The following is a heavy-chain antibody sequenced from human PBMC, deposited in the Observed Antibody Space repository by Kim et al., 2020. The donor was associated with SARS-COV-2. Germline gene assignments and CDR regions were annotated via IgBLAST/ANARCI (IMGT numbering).Heavy chain of an antibody. V-gene: IGHV5-51*01. D-gene: IGHD4-17*01. CDR2: IYPGDSDT. J-gene: IGHJ3*02. Sequence: GESLKISCKGSGYSFTSYWIGWVRQMPGKGLEWMGIIYPGDSDTRYSPSFQGQVTISADKSISTAYLQWSSLKASDTAMYYCARPTNDYGGNLGHYAFDIWGQGTMVTVSS. CDR1: GYSFTSYW. CDR3: ARPTNDYGGNLGHYAFDI.